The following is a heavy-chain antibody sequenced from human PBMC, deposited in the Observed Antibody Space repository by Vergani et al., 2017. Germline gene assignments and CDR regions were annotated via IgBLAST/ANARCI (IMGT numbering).Heavy chain of an antibody. CDR2: IYYSGST. Sequence: QVQLQQSGPGLVKPSQTLSLTCTVSGGSISSSSYYWGWIRQPPGKGLEWIGSIYYSGSTNYNPSLKSRVTISVDTSKNQFSLKLSSVTAADTAVYYCASSRYCSSTSCYPNYYYYYGMDVWGQGTTVTVSS. CDR3: ASSRYCSSTSCYPNYYYYYGMDV. CDR1: GGSISSSSYY. J-gene: IGHJ6*02. V-gene: IGHV4-39*07. D-gene: IGHD2-2*01.